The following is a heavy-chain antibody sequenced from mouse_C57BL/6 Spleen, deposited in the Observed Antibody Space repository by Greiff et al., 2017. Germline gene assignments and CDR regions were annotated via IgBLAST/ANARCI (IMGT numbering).Heavy chain of an antibody. Sequence: QVHVKQPGAELVMPGASVKLSCKASGYTFTSYWMHWVKQRPGQGLEWIGEIDPSDSYTNYNQKFKGKSTLTVDKSSSTAYMQLSSLTSEDSAVYYCARGYGNYAGYWGQGTTLTVSS. V-gene: IGHV1-69*01. D-gene: IGHD2-1*01. CDR1: GYTFTSYW. CDR2: IDPSDSYT. CDR3: ARGYGNYAGY. J-gene: IGHJ2*01.